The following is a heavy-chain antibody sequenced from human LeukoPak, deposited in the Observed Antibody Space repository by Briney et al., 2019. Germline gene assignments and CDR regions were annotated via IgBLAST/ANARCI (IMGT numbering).Heavy chain of an antibody. CDR1: GGSFSGYY. CDR3: ARGRAAAWVGY. J-gene: IGHJ4*02. V-gene: IGHV4-34*01. D-gene: IGHD6-13*01. CDR2: INHSGST. Sequence: SETLSLTCAVYGGSFSGYYWSWIRQPPGKGLEWIGEINHSGSTNYNPSLKSRVTISVNTSKNQFSLKLSSVTAADTAVYYCARGRAAAWVGYWGQGTLVTVSS.